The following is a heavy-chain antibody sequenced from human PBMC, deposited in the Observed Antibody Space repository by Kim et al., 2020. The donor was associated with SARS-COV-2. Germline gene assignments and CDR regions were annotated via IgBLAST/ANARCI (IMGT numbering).Heavy chain of an antibody. CDR3: AAGSSGYILDY. Sequence: SETLSLTCTVSGGSISSGGYYWSWIRQHPGKGLEWIGYIYYSGSTYYNPSLKSRVTISVDTSKNQFSLKLSSVTAADTAVYYCAAGSSGYILDYWGQGTLVTVSS. J-gene: IGHJ4*02. CDR1: GGSISSGGYY. D-gene: IGHD3-22*01. CDR2: IYYSGST. V-gene: IGHV4-31*03.